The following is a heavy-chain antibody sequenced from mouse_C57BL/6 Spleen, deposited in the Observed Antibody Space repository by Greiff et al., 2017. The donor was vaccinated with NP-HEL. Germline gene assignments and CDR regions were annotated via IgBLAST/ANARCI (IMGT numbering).Heavy chain of an antibody. CDR2: ISDGGSYT. CDR1: GFTFSSYA. D-gene: IGHD1-1*01. J-gene: IGHJ3*01. Sequence: EVQGVESGGGLVKPGGFLKLSCAASGFTFSSYAMSWVRQTPEKRLEWVATISDGGSYTYYPDNVKGRFTISRDNAKNNLYLQMSHLKSEDTAMYYCARNYETTGFAYWGQGTLVTVSA. V-gene: IGHV5-4*01. CDR3: ARNYETTGFAY.